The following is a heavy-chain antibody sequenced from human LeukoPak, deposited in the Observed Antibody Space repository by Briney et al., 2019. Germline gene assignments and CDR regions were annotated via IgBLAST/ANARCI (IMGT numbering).Heavy chain of an antibody. D-gene: IGHD2-15*01. CDR2: IIPIFGTA. V-gene: IGHV1-69*13. CDR1: GGTFSSYA. J-gene: IGHJ6*02. CDR3: ARRAAEYCSGGSCQDYYYGMDV. Sequence: SVKVSCKASGGTFSSYAISWVRQAPGRGLEWMGGIIPIFGTANYAQKFQGRVTITADESTSTAYMELSSLRSEDTAVYYCARRAAEYCSGGSCQDYYYGMDVWGQGTTVTVSS.